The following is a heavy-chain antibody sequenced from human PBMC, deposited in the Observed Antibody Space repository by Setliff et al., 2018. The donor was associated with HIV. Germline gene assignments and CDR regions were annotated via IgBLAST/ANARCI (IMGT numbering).Heavy chain of an antibody. J-gene: IGHJ5*02. CDR2: IFYSGST. D-gene: IGHD1-26*01. CDR3: AGSMGATKGSWFEP. V-gene: IGHV4-38-2*02. CDR1: GYSISSGYY. Sequence: PSETLSLTCNVSGYSISSGYYWGWIRQPPGKGLEWIGYIFYSGSTNYNPSLKSRVTIFVDTSRNQFSLRMTSVSAADTALYYCAGSMGATKGSWFEPWGQGTLVTVSS.